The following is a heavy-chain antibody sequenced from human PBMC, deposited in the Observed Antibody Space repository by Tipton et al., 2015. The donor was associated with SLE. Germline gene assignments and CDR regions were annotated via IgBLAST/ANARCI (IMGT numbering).Heavy chain of an antibody. J-gene: IGHJ6*02. D-gene: IGHD2-2*02. CDR2: TYFSGST. Sequence: TLSLTCTVSGGSISSSDDYWGWIRQSPGKELEWIGSTYFSGSTYYNPSLKSRVTISVDTSKNQFSLKLSSVTAADTAVYYCAREGVGYCSSATCYTDYYYGVDVWGQGTTVTVSS. CDR3: AREGVGYCSSATCYTDYYYGVDV. V-gene: IGHV4-39*07. CDR1: GGSISSSDDY.